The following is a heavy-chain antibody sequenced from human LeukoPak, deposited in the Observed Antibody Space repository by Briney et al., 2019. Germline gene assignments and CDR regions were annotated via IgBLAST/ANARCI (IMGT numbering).Heavy chain of an antibody. CDR3: AKAGTGRVVVAASFDY. V-gene: IGHV3-23*01. D-gene: IGHD2-15*01. CDR1: GFTFSSYA. Sequence: GGFLRLSCAASGFTFSSYAMSWVRQAPGKGLEWVSAISGSGGSTYYADSVKGRFTISRDNSKNTLYLQMNSLRAEDTAVYYCAKAGTGRVVVAASFDYWGQGTLVTVSS. J-gene: IGHJ4*02. CDR2: ISGSGGST.